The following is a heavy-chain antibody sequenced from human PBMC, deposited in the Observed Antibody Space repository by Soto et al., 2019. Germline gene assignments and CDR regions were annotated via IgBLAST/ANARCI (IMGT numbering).Heavy chain of an antibody. J-gene: IGHJ6*03. CDR1: GFTFSDYY. Sequence: QVQLVESGGGLVKPGGSLRLSCAASGFTFSDYYMSWIRQAPGKGLEWVSYISSSGSTIYYADSVKGRFTISRDNAKNSLYLQMNSLRAEDTAVDYCARDHNRVLRYFEWAGSYYMDVWGKGTTVTVSS. D-gene: IGHD3-9*01. V-gene: IGHV3-11*01. CDR3: ARDHNRVLRYFEWAGSYYMDV. CDR2: ISSSGSTI.